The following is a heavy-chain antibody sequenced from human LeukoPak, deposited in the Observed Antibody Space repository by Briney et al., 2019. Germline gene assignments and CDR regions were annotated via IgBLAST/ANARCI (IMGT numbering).Heavy chain of an antibody. V-gene: IGHV3-74*01. CDR1: GFTFSSYW. J-gene: IGHJ4*02. Sequence: PGRSLTLACAASGFTFSSYWMHWVRQAPGKGLVWVSRINSDGGTTTYADSVKGRFTISRDNAKNTLYLQMNSLRAEDTAVYYCARRPLTGYYYFDYWGPGTLVTVSS. CDR2: INSDGGTT. D-gene: IGHD3-9*01. CDR3: ARRPLTGYYYFDY.